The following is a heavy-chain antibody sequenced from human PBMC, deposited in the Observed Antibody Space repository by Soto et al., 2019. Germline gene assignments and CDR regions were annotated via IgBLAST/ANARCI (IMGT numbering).Heavy chain of an antibody. CDR2: ISGSNGRT. CDR3: ARELDIVVVPSAISY. D-gene: IGHD2-2*02. J-gene: IGHJ4*02. Sequence: PGGSLRRSCAASGFTFRTYAMNWVRQAPGKGLEWVSTISGSNGRTYYADSVKGRFTISRDNSKDTLFLQMNSLRAEDTAIYYCARELDIVVVPSAISYWGQGTLVTVSS. CDR1: GFTFRTYA. V-gene: IGHV3-23*01.